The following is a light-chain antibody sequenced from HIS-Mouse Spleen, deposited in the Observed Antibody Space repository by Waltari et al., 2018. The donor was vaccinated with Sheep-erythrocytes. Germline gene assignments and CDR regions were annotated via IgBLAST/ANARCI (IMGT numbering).Light chain of an antibody. CDR1: QSVSSY. Sequence: EIVLTQSSAHLAFSSGERATLSCRASQSVSSYLAWYQQKPGQAPRLLIYDASNRATGIPARFSGSGSGTDFTLTISSLEPEDFAVYYCQQRSNWYTFGQGTKLEIK. CDR2: DAS. J-gene: IGKJ2*01. CDR3: QQRSNWYT. V-gene: IGKV3-11*01.